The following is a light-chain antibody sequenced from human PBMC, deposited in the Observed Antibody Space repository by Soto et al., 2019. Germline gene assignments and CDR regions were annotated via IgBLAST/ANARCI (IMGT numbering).Light chain of an antibody. CDR3: QQYGSSPRT. Sequence: ELIQSPATLSLSPGERATLSCRASQSVSSYLAWYQQKPGQAPRLLIYDASNRATGIPARFSGSGSGTDFTLTISRLEPEDFAVYYCQQYGSSPRTFAQGTKVDI. V-gene: IGKV3-20*01. CDR1: QSVSSY. J-gene: IGKJ1*01. CDR2: DAS.